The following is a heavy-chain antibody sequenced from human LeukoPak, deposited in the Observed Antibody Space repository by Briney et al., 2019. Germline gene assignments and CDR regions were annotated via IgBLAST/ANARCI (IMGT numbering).Heavy chain of an antibody. V-gene: IGHV3-53*04. Sequence: GGSLRLSCAASGFTVSSNYMSWVRQAPGKGLEWVSVIFSTGSTYYADSVKGRFTISRHDSKNTLYLQMNSLRAEDTALYYCAREILTGYAFDIWGQGTMVTVSS. J-gene: IGHJ3*02. CDR3: AREILTGYAFDI. D-gene: IGHD7-27*01. CDR1: GFTVSSNY. CDR2: IFSTGST.